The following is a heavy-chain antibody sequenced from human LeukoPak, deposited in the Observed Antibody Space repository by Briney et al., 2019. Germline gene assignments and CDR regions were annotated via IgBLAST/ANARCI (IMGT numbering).Heavy chain of an antibody. CDR2: IYNSGST. Sequence: SETLSLTCTVSGGSISSYYWSWIRQPPGKGLEWIGYIYNSGSTNYNPSLKSRVTISVDTSKNQFSLKLSSVTAADTAVYYCARDRHLDYEGFDYWGQGTLVTVSS. CDR1: GGSISSYY. CDR3: ARDRHLDYEGFDY. D-gene: IGHD4-17*01. J-gene: IGHJ4*02. V-gene: IGHV4-4*08.